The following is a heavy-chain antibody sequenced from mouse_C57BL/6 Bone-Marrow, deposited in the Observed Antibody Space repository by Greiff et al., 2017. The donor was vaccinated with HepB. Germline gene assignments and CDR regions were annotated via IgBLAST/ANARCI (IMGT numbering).Heavy chain of an antibody. D-gene: IGHD2-2*01. CDR3: ARCGPYGCDGFAY. CDR2: IHPGSGST. Sequence: QVQLKQPGAELVKPGASVKMSCKASGYTFTSYWITWVKQRPGQGLEWIGVIHPGSGSTNYNEKFKSKATLTVDTSSSTAYMQLSSLTSADSAVYYCARCGPYGCDGFAYWGQGTLVTVSA. V-gene: IGHV1-55*01. J-gene: IGHJ3*01. CDR1: GYTFTSYW.